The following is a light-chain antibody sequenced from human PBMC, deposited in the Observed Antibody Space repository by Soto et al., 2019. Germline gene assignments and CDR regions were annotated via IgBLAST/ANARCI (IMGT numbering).Light chain of an antibody. J-gene: IGKJ1*01. CDR1: QSVSSN. CDR3: QQYDNWPST. V-gene: IGKV3-15*01. CDR2: GAS. Sequence: EIVMTQSPATLSVSPGERATLSCRASQSVSSNLAWYQQKPGQAPRLLIYGASTRAPDIPARFSGSGSGTEVTLTISSLQSEDFAIYYCQQYDNWPSTFGPGTKVEIK.